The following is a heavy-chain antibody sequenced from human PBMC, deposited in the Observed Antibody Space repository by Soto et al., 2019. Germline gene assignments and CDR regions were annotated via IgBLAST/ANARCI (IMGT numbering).Heavy chain of an antibody. V-gene: IGHV4-31*03. J-gene: IGHJ5*02. Sequence: SETLSLTCTVSGGSISSGGYYWSWIRQHPGKGLEWIGYIYYSGSTYYNPSLKSRVTISVDTSKNQFSLKLSSVTAADTAVYYCAREVTYYYGPGRINWFDPWGQGTLATVSS. CDR1: GGSISSGGYY. D-gene: IGHD3-10*01. CDR3: AREVTYYYGPGRINWFDP. CDR2: IYYSGST.